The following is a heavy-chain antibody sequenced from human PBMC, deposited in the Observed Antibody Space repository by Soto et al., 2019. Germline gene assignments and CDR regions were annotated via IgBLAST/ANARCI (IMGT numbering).Heavy chain of an antibody. D-gene: IGHD6-13*01. CDR2: IYDSGST. CDR1: GGSISSSY. V-gene: IGHV4-59*08. Sequence: PSETLSLTCTVSGGSISSSYWSWIRQPPGKGLEWIGYIYDSGSTYYNSSLKSRVTMSVDTSKNQFSLKLSSVTAADTAVYYCARQLIYSGQGTPVTVSS. CDR3: ARQLIY. J-gene: IGHJ4*02.